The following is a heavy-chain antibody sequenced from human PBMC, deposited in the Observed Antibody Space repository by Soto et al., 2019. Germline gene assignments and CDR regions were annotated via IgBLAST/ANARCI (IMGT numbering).Heavy chain of an antibody. Sequence: GGSLRLSCAASGFTFSTYAINWVRQAPGKGLEWVSYISSSGSTIYYPDSVKGRFTFSRDNAKNSLYLQMNSLRAEDTAIYYCARVYCSGTSCFRGFDYWGQGTLVTVSS. CDR2: ISSSGSTI. CDR1: GFTFSTYA. CDR3: ARVYCSGTSCFRGFDY. V-gene: IGHV3-48*01. D-gene: IGHD2-2*01. J-gene: IGHJ4*02.